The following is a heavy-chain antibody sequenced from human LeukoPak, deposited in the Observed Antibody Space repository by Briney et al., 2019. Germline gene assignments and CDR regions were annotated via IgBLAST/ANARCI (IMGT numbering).Heavy chain of an antibody. CDR1: GFDISSYW. V-gene: IGHV5-51*01. J-gene: IGHJ3*02. CDR2: IYPRDSDT. Sequence: GESLKISCKGSGFDISSYWIGWVRQVPRKGLEWMGSIYPRDSDTTYSPSFQGHVTISVDTSINTAYPHWSSLRASDTAMYFCARQWTKSFDIWGQGTMVIVSS. D-gene: IGHD3/OR15-3a*01. CDR3: ARQWTKSFDI.